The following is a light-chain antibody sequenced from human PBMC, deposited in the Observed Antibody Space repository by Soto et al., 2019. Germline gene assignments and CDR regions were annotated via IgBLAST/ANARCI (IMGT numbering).Light chain of an antibody. Sequence: QSALTQPPSASGSPGQSVTISCTGTSSDVGGYNYVSWYQQHPGKAPKLMIYEVSKRPSGVPDRFSGSKSANTASLTVSGLQAEDEDDYYCNSYAGSSSFVFGGGTKLTVL. CDR1: SSDVGGYNY. CDR2: EVS. CDR3: NSYAGSSSFV. V-gene: IGLV2-8*01. J-gene: IGLJ3*02.